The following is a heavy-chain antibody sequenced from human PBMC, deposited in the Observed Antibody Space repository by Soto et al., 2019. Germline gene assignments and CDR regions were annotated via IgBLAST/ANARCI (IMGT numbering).Heavy chain of an antibody. J-gene: IGHJ4*02. CDR2: IYYSGST. D-gene: IGHD6-13*01. CDR1: GGSISSSSYY. CDR3: ARLVRSWYYFDY. V-gene: IGHV4-39*01. Sequence: SETLSLTCTVSGGSISSSSYYWGWIRQPPGKGLEWIGSIYYSGSTYYNPSLKSRVTISVDTSKNQFSLKLSSVTAADTAVYYCARLVRSWYYFDYWGQGTLVTVSS.